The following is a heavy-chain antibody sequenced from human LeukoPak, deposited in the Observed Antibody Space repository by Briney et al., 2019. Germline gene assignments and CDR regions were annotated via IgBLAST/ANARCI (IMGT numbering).Heavy chain of an antibody. CDR1: GFTFSSYS. CDR2: ISSSSSYI. V-gene: IGHV3-21*01. J-gene: IGHJ6*02. CDR3: ARYIVATTDSYYYYYGMDV. Sequence: GRSLRLSCAASGFTFSSYSMNWVRQAPGKGLEWVSSISSSSSYIYYADSVKGRFTISRDNAKNSLYLQMNSLRAEDTAVYYCARYIVATTDSYYYYYGMDVWGQGTTVTVSS. D-gene: IGHD5-12*01.